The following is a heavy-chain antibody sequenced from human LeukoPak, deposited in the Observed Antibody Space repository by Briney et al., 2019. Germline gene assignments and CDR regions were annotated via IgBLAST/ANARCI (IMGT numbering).Heavy chain of an antibody. CDR2: ISYDGSNK. J-gene: IGHJ6*02. D-gene: IGHD3-3*01. CDR3: AKDQGGADFWSGYYLPIYYNGMDV. Sequence: PGGSLRLSCAASGFTFSSYGMHWVRQAPGKGLEWVAVISYDGSNKYYADSVKGRFTISRDNSKNTLYLQMNSLRAEDTAVYYCAKDQGGADFWSGYYLPIYYNGMDVWGQGTTVTVSS. V-gene: IGHV3-30*18. CDR1: GFTFSSYG.